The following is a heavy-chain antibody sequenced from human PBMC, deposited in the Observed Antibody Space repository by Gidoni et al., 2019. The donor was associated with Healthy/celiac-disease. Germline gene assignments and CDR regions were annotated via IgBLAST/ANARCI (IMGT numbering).Heavy chain of an antibody. Sequence: QVQLVQSGAAVKKPWSSVTVSCKASGVTFSSYDISWVRQAPGQGLEWMGGIIHIFGTANYEQKLQGRVTITAEESTSTAYMELSSLRSEDTAVYYCARDAYSSSSTNYYYYMDVWGKGTTVTVS. D-gene: IGHD6-6*01. CDR3: ARDAYSSSSTNYYYYMDV. CDR1: GVTFSSYD. J-gene: IGHJ6*03. V-gene: IGHV1-69*01. CDR2: IIHIFGTA.